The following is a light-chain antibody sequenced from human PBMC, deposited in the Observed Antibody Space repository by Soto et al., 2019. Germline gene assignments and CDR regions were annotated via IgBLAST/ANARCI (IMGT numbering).Light chain of an antibody. CDR3: QQYHRHLT. Sequence: DIQMTQSPSTLSASVGDRVTITCRASESIVVWLAWYQQKPGKAPSLLIYDVSNLKSGVPSRFSGSGSGTEFTLTISSLQPDDFATYYCQQYHRHLTFGGGTKVVIK. V-gene: IGKV1-5*01. CDR2: DVS. CDR1: ESIVVW. J-gene: IGKJ4*01.